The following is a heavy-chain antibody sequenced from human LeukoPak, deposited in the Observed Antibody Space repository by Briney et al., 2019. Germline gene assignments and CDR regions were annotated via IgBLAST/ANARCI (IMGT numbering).Heavy chain of an antibody. J-gene: IGHJ5*02. CDR1: GFTFTNAW. Sequence: PGGSLRLSCAASGFTFTNAWMYGVRQAPGKGQEWVGRIKSKTDGGTSDYAAPVTGRFTISRDDSKSTLYLEMNSLKTEDTGVYYCSTLWYGAWGQGTLVTVSS. D-gene: IGHD3-10*01. V-gene: IGHV3-15*01. CDR3: STLWYGA. CDR2: IKSKTDGGTS.